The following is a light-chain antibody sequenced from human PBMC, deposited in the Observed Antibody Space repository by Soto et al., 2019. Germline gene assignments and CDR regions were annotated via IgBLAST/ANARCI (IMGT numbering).Light chain of an antibody. CDR3: QQYNNWPPDT. V-gene: IGKV3-15*01. J-gene: IGKJ2*01. CDR2: GAS. CDR1: QSVSSN. Sequence: EIVMTQSPATLSVSPGERATLSCGASQSVSSNLAWYQQKPGQAPRLLIYGASTRATGIPARFSGSGSGTEFTLTIRSLQSEDFAVYYCQQYNNWPPDTFGQGTKLEIK.